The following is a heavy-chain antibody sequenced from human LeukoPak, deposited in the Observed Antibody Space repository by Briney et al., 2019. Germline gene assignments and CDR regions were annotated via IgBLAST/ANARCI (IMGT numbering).Heavy chain of an antibody. J-gene: IGHJ4*02. CDR3: ARDAKKYNWNDRRAYFDY. D-gene: IGHD1-20*01. Sequence: ASVKVSCKASGGTFTSYAISWVRQAPGQGLEWMGGIIPIFGTANYAQKFQGRVTITTDESTSTAYMELSSLRSEDTAVSYCARDAKKYNWNDRRAYFDYWGQGTLVTVSS. CDR2: IIPIFGTA. CDR1: GGTFTSYA. V-gene: IGHV1-69*05.